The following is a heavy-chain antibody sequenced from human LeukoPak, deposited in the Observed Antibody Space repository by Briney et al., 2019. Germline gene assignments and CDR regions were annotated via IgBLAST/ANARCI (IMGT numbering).Heavy chain of an antibody. CDR3: ARATPYYDILTGYYPGWFDP. Sequence: GESLKISCKGSGYSFTSYWIGWVRQMPGKGLEWMGIIYPGDSDTRYSPSFQSQVTISADKSISTAYLQWSSLKASDTAMYYCARATPYYDILTGYYPGWFDPWGQGTLVTVSS. J-gene: IGHJ5*02. D-gene: IGHD3-9*01. V-gene: IGHV5-51*01. CDR2: IYPGDSDT. CDR1: GYSFTSYW.